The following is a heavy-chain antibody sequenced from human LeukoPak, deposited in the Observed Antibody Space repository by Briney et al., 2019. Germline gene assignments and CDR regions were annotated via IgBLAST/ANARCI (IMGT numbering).Heavy chain of an antibody. V-gene: IGHV3-30*18. Sequence: GRSLRLSCAASGITFSSYGMHWVRQAPGKGLEWVAVISYDGSNKYYADSVKGRFTISRDNSKNTLYLQMNSLRAEDTAVYYCANEQWLDDYYYYYMDVWGKGTTVTVSS. CDR1: GITFSSYG. CDR2: ISYDGSNK. J-gene: IGHJ6*03. D-gene: IGHD6-19*01. CDR3: ANEQWLDDYYYYYMDV.